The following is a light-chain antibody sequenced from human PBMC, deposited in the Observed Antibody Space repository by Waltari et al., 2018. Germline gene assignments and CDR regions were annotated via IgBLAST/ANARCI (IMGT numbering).Light chain of an antibody. CDR2: RNN. CDR1: SSNIGSNY. Sequence: QSVLTQPPSASGTPGQRVTISCSGTSSNIGSNYVYWYHQLPGTAPKLPIYRNNQRPSGVPDRFSGSTSGTSASLAISGLRSEDEADYYCAVWDDSLSGRVFGGGTKLTVL. CDR3: AVWDDSLSGRV. V-gene: IGLV1-47*01. J-gene: IGLJ3*02.